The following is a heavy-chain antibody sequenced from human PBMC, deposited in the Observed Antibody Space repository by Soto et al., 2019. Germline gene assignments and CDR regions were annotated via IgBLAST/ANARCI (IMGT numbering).Heavy chain of an antibody. Sequence: EVQLVESGGGLVQPGGSLRLACAASGFTVSSYDMHWVRHVTGKGLEWVSTLGAGGDTYFPDSAKGRFTISRENAKNSLYLQMNNLGAGDTAVYYCARGTMVRGTLDPGISGPWDYWGEGTLVAVSS. V-gene: IGHV3-13*01. D-gene: IGHD3-10*01. CDR3: ARGTMVRGTLDPGISGPWDY. CDR1: GFTVSSYD. J-gene: IGHJ4*02. CDR2: LGAGGDT.